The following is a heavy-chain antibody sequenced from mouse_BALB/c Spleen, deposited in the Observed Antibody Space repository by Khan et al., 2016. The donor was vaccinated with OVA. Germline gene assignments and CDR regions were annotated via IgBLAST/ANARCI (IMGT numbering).Heavy chain of an antibody. CDR1: GYAFNNYM. V-gene: IGHV1-54*01. Sequence: QVQLKESGAELVRPGTSVKVSCKASGYAFNNYMIEWVKQRPGQGLEWIGVINPGSGDTKYNEKIKGKATLTADKSSNTAYMQLSSLTSDDSAVYFCARGGYGSLAYWSQGTLVTVSA. J-gene: IGHJ3*01. CDR2: INPGSGDT. CDR3: ARGGYGSLAY. D-gene: IGHD1-1*02.